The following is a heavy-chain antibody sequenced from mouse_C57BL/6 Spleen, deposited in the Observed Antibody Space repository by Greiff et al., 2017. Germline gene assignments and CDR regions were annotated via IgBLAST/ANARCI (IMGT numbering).Heavy chain of an antibody. Sequence: EVKLQESGPGLVKPSQSLSLTCSATGYSITSGYYWNWIRQFPGNKLEWMGYISYDGSNNYNPSLKNRISITRDTSKNQFFLKLNSVTTEDTATYYCARDRNYYGSSYAMDYWGQGTSVTVSS. V-gene: IGHV3-6*01. J-gene: IGHJ4*01. D-gene: IGHD1-1*01. CDR2: ISYDGSN. CDR3: ARDRNYYGSSYAMDY. CDR1: GYSITSGYY.